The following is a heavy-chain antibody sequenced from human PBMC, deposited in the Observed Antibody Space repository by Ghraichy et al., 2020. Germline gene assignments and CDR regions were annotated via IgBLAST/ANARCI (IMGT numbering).Heavy chain of an antibody. CDR3: AKDPNGYYLSSLDLNWFDP. V-gene: IGHV3-23*01. CDR1: GFTFSSYA. J-gene: IGHJ5*02. D-gene: IGHD5-18*01. CDR2: ISGSGGST. Sequence: GESLNISCAASGFTFSSYAMSWVRQAPGKGLEWVSAISGSGGSTYYADSVKGRFTISRDNSKNTLYLQMNSLRAEDTAVYYCAKDPNGYYLSSLDLNWFDPWGQGTLVTVSS.